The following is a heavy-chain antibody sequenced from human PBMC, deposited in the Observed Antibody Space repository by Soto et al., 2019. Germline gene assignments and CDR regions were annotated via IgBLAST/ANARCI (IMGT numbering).Heavy chain of an antibody. Sequence: VQLVESGGGLVQPGGSLRLSCAASGFTFSSYWMHWVRQAPGKGLVWVSRINSDGSSTSYADSVKGRFTISRDNAKNTLYLQMNSLRAEDTAVYYCARFTLGYCSGGSCYPTRGYYYYYMDVWGKGTTVTVSS. CDR2: INSDGSST. CDR3: ARFTLGYCSGGSCYPTRGYYYYYMDV. J-gene: IGHJ6*03. D-gene: IGHD2-15*01. V-gene: IGHV3-74*01. CDR1: GFTFSSYW.